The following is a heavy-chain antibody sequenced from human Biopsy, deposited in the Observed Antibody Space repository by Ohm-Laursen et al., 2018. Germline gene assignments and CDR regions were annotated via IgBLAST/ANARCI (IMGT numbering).Heavy chain of an antibody. D-gene: IGHD3-10*01. Sequence: SLRLSCTASGFTFSGFSMNWVRQTPGKGLEWVSTISSSSDNIYYVDSVKSRFTISRDNAKNSLYLQMNSLRAEDTAVYYCARSRGSSGIATIYYYGMDVWGQGTTVIVSS. V-gene: IGHV3-21*01. CDR2: ISSSSDNI. J-gene: IGHJ6*02. CDR1: GFTFSGFS. CDR3: ARSRGSSGIATIYYYGMDV.